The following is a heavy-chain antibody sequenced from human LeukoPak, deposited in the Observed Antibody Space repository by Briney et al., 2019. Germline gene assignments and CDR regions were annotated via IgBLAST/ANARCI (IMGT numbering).Heavy chain of an antibody. V-gene: IGHV3-7*01. CDR2: INQDGSEK. D-gene: IGHD3-10*01. J-gene: IGHJ5*02. Sequence: GGSLRLSCAASVFTFSTYNMNWVRQAPGKGLEWVANINQDGSEKYYVDSVRGRFAISRDNAKNSLYLQMNSLRPEDTAMYYCARSETWFGELIRFDWFDPWGQGTLVTVSS. CDR1: VFTFSTYN. CDR3: ARSETWFGELIRFDWFDP.